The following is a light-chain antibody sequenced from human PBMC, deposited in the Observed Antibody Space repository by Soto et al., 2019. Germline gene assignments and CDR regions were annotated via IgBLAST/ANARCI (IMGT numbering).Light chain of an antibody. J-gene: IGKJ5*01. CDR1: QDVSDY. CDR3: QYINGAPKIP. V-gene: IGKV1-9*01. CDR2: AAY. Sequence: DIQLTQSPSFLSASVGDRVTITCRASQDVSDYLAWYQHAPGKAPNLLIYAAYTLQSGVPSRFSGSGSGTEFRLRITSLQPEDFATYYGQYINGAPKIPFGHGTRLDIK.